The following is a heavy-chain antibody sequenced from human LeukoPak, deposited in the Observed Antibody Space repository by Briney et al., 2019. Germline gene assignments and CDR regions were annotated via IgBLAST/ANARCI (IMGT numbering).Heavy chain of an antibody. D-gene: IGHD5-12*01. CDR2: ISSSSSYI. J-gene: IGHJ3*02. Sequence: GGSLRLSCAASGFTFSSYSMNWVRQAPGKGLEWVSSISSSSSYIYYADSVKGRFTISRDNAKNSLYLQMNSLRAEDTAVYYCAKVVATMYDAFDIWGQGTMVTVSS. CDR3: AKVVATMYDAFDI. V-gene: IGHV3-21*01. CDR1: GFTFSSYS.